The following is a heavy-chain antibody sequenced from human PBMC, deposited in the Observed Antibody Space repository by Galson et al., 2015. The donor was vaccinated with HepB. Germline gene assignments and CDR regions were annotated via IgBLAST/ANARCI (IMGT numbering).Heavy chain of an antibody. J-gene: IGHJ4*02. Sequence: SLRLSCAASGFTFSNYAMHWVRQAPGKGLEWVAVISYDGSNKYYAESVKGRFTISRDNSKNTLYLQMNSLRAEDTAVYYCARDLWGTYVFVLGTLDYWGQGTLVTVSS. CDR2: ISYDGSNK. CDR3: ARDLWGTYVFVLGTLDY. D-gene: IGHD3-16*01. V-gene: IGHV3-30-3*01. CDR1: GFTFSNYA.